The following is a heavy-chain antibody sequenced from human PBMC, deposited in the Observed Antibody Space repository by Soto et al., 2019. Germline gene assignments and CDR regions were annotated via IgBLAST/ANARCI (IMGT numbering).Heavy chain of an antibody. D-gene: IGHD3-9*01. CDR1: GGSISSYY. J-gene: IGHJ6*02. CDR2: IYYSGST. Sequence: QVQLQESGPGLVKPSETLSLTCTVSGGSISSYYWSWIRQPPGKGLEWIGYIYYSGSTNYNPSLKSRVTISVDTSKNQFSLMLSSVTAADTAVYFCARLAYYDILTRGGGMYVWGQGTTVTVSS. CDR3: ARLAYYDILTRGGGMYV. V-gene: IGHV4-59*08.